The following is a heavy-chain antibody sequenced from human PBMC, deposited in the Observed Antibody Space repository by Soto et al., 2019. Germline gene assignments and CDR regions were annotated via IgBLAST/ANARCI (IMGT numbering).Heavy chain of an antibody. J-gene: IGHJ5*02. V-gene: IGHV4-38-2*02. CDR3: ARDFSSSFEENWFDP. Sequence: PSETLSLTCAVSGYSIISGYYWGFIRQPPGKGLEWIGSIYHGGSTYYNPSLKSRVTISVDTSKNQFSLKLSSVTAADTAVYYCARDFSSSFEENWFDPWGQGTLVTVSS. CDR2: IYHGGST. D-gene: IGHD6-6*01. CDR1: GYSIISGYY.